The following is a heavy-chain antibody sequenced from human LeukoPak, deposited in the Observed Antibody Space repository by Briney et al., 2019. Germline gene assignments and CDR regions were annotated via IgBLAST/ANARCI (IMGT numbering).Heavy chain of an antibody. CDR1: GYSISSGYY. V-gene: IGHV4-38-2*02. CDR2: ISHGGST. D-gene: IGHD2-21*01. CDR3: ARGRVVKRARNAFDI. Sequence: PSETLSLTCTVSGYSISSGYYWGWIRQPPGKGLEWIGSISHGGSTYYNPSLKSRVTISVDTSKNQFSLKLSSVTAADTAVYYCARGRVVKRARNAFDIWGQGTMVTVSS. J-gene: IGHJ3*02.